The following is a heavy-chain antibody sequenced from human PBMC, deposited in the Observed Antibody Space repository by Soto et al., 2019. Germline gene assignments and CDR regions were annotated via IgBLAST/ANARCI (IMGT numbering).Heavy chain of an antibody. CDR3: ARGGRQGLVTSDFNY. CDR2: VSHDGRNT. CDR1: GFTFSDYA. D-gene: IGHD6-19*01. Sequence: VQLVESGGGVVQPGRSLRLSCAASGFTFSDYAMHWVRQAPGKGLEWVAVVSHDGRNTHYADSVKGRITISRDSSKNTVALEMTSLRAEDTAVYSCARGGRQGLVTSDFNYWGQGARVTVSS. J-gene: IGHJ4*02. V-gene: IGHV3-30*03.